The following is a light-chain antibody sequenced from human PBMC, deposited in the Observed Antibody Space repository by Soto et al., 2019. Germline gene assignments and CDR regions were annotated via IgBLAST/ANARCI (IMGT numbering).Light chain of an antibody. V-gene: IGKV3-20*01. Sequence: EIELTQSPGTMYMSQGERATISCRARQSVSSSYLAWYQQKPAQAPRLLIYGASSRATGIPDRFSGSGSGTDFPVTISRLVPEDFAVYYCHQYGSSPATFGQGTKVDIK. CDR2: GAS. CDR3: HQYGSSPAT. J-gene: IGKJ1*01. CDR1: QSVSSSY.